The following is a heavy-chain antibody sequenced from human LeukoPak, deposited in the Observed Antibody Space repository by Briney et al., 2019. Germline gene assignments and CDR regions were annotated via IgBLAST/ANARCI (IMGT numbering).Heavy chain of an antibody. CDR2: INHSGST. V-gene: IGHV4-34*01. D-gene: IGHD1-14*01. J-gene: IGHJ3*02. CDR1: GGSFSGYY. CDR3: ARGGPRTHDAFDI. Sequence: SETLSLTCAVYGGSFSGYYWSWIRQPPGKGLEWIGEINHSGSTNYNPSLKSRVTISVDTSKNQFSLKLSSVTAADTAVYYCARGGPRTHDAFDIWGQGTMVTVSS.